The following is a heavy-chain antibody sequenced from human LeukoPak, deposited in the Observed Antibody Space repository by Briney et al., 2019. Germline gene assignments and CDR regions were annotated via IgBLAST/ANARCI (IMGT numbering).Heavy chain of an antibody. J-gene: IGHJ6*03. V-gene: IGHV3-30*02. D-gene: IGHD6-13*01. CDR2: IRYDGSNK. Sequence: PGGSLRLSCAASGFTFSSYGMHWVRQAPGKGLEWVAFIRYDGSNKYYADSVKGRFTISRDNSKNTLYLQMNSLRAEDTAVYYCAKPGIAAAADYYYYYYMDVWGKGTTVTISS. CDR3: AKPGIAAAADYYYYYYMDV. CDR1: GFTFSSYG.